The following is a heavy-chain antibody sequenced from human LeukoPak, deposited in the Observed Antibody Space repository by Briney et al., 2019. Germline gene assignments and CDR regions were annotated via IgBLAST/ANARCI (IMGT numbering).Heavy chain of an antibody. D-gene: IGHD3-22*01. Sequence: KPSGTLSLTCAVSGGSISSSNWWSWVRQPPGKGLEWIGEIYHSGSTNYNPSLKSRVTISVDKSKNQFSLKLSSVTAADTAVYYCARSVGGYFETSDYWGQGTLVTVSS. CDR3: ARSVGGYFETSDY. J-gene: IGHJ4*02. CDR2: IYHSGST. CDR1: GGSISSSNW. V-gene: IGHV4-4*02.